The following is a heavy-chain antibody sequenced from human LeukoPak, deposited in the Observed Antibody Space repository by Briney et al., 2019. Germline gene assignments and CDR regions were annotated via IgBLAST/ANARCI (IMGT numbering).Heavy chain of an antibody. CDR2: ISGSGNTI. J-gene: IGHJ5*02. CDR3: AKTFRMAADRGLDP. V-gene: IGHV3-48*03. Sequence: GGSLRLSCAASGFXVSSSEINWVRQAPGKGLEWVSYISGSGNTIYYADSVKGRFTISRDNAKNSLNLRMNSLRAEDTAVYYCAKTFRMAADRGLDPWGQGTLVTVSS. CDR1: GFXVSSSE. D-gene: IGHD6-13*01.